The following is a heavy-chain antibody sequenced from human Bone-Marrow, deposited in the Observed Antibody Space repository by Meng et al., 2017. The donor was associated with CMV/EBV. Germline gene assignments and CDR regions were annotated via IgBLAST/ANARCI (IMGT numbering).Heavy chain of an antibody. J-gene: IGHJ6*02. CDR1: GYTFTSYY. CDR3: ARDDRGYSSITARYYYGMDV. Sequence: ASVKVSCKASGYTFTSYYMHWVRQAPGQGLEWMGIINPSGGSTSYAQKFQGRVTMTRDTSTSTVYMELSSLRSEDTAVYYCARDDRGYSSITARYYYGMDVWGQGNTVTV. CDR2: INPSGGST. D-gene: IGHD6-13*01. V-gene: IGHV1-46*01.